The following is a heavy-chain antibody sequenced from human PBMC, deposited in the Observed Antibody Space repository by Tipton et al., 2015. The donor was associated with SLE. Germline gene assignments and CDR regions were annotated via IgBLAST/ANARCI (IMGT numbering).Heavy chain of an antibody. CDR2: INHSGST. Sequence: TLSLTCTVYGGSFSGYYWSRIRQPPGKGLEWIGEINHSGSTNYNPSLKSRVTISVDTSKNQFSLKLSSVTAADTAVYYCAREGSGYPFDFWGQGTLVTVSS. CDR3: AREGSGYPFDF. J-gene: IGHJ4*02. D-gene: IGHD5-12*01. V-gene: IGHV4-34*01. CDR1: GGSFSGYY.